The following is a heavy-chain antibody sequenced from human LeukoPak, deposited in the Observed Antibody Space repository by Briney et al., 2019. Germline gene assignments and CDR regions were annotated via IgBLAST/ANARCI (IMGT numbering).Heavy chain of an antibody. CDR1: GFTFSSYA. D-gene: IGHD3-22*01. CDR2: ISGSGGST. Sequence: GGSLRLSCAASGFTFSSYAMSWVRQAPGKGLEWVSAISGSGGSTYYADSVKGRLTISRDNSKNTLYLQMNRLRAEDTAVYYCAKDRWDYYDSSGCYYGNFDYWGQGTLVTVSS. CDR3: AKDRWDYYDSSGCYYGNFDY. V-gene: IGHV3-23*01. J-gene: IGHJ4*02.